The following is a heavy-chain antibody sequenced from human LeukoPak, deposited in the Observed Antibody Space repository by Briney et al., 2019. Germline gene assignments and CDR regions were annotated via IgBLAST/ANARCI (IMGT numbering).Heavy chain of an antibody. Sequence: ASVKVSCKASGYTFTGYYMHWVRQAPGQGLEWMGWINPNSGGTNYAQKFQGRVTMTRDTSISTAYMELSRLRSDDTAVYYCARSMVGLVTVTTPSFDYWGQGTLVTVSS. D-gene: IGHD4-17*01. CDR3: ARSMVGLVTVTTPSFDY. CDR2: INPNSGGT. V-gene: IGHV1-2*02. CDR1: GYTFTGYY. J-gene: IGHJ4*02.